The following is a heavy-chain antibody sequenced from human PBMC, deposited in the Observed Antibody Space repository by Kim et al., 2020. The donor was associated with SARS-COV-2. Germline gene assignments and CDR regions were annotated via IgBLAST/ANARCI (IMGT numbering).Heavy chain of an antibody. CDR3: ARDDRAYGGYRGSYFDY. D-gene: IGHD5-12*01. J-gene: IGHJ4*02. Sequence: GGSLRLSCAASGFTFSSYSMNWVRQAPGRGLEWVSYISTSSSTIYYADSVKGRFTISRDNAKNSLYLQVNSLRDEDTAVYYCARDDRAYGGYRGSYFDYWGQGTLVTVSS. V-gene: IGHV3-48*02. CDR2: ISTSSSTI. CDR1: GFTFSSYS.